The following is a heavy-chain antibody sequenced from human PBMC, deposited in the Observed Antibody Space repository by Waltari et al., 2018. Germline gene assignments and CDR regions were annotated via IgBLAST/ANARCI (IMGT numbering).Heavy chain of an antibody. CDR3: ARETVLVEPCTELDY. Sequence: EVQLVESGGNLVQPGGSLRLSCVASRFPFSSYGRPRGPTTAGKGLGEVSPLNGDSSNTSYAASVNGRFTISRDNAKNTLYLQMNSLRVEDTAVYDCARETVLVEPCTELDYWGLGTLVSVSS. D-gene: IGHD2-8*02. J-gene: IGHJ4*02. CDR1: RFPFSSYG. V-gene: IGHV3-74*01. CDR2: LNGDSSNT.